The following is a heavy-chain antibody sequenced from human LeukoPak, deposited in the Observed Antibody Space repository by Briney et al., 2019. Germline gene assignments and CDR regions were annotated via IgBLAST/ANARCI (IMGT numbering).Heavy chain of an antibody. D-gene: IGHD6-13*01. Sequence: GGSLRLSCAASGFTFNTYGMNWVRQAPGKGLEWVSFISGSSSTIYSADSVKGRFTISRDNAKNSLYLQMNSLSDEDTAVYNCARVPGYSSSWYISYYYYYYMDVWGKGTTVTVSS. V-gene: IGHV3-48*02. CDR3: ARVPGYSSSWYISYYYYYYMDV. CDR2: ISGSSSTI. CDR1: GFTFNTYG. J-gene: IGHJ6*03.